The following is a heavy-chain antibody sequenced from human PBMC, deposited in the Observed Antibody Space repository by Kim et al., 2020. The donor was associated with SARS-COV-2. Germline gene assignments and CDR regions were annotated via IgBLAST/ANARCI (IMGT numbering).Heavy chain of an antibody. J-gene: IGHJ4*02. D-gene: IGHD3-9*01. CDR1: GYTFTSYA. CDR2: INTNTGNP. Sequence: ASVKVSCNASGYTFTSYAMNWVRQAPGQGLEWMGWINTNTGNPTYAQGFTGRFVFSLDTSVSTAYLQISSLKADDTAVYYCARSYYDILTGYPYYFDQWGQGTLVTVSS. CDR3: ARSYYDILTGYPYYFDQ. V-gene: IGHV7-4-1*02.